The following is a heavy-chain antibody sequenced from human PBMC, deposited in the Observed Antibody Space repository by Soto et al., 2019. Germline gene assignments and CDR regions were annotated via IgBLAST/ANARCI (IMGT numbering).Heavy chain of an antibody. D-gene: IGHD3-3*01. V-gene: IGHV3-30*18. CDR2: ISYGAKNK. Sequence: QVQLVESGGGVVQPGRSLRLSCAASGFTFSTYGMHWVRQAPGKGLEWVAVISYGAKNKYYADSLKGRFTISRDNSKNTLYLQMNSLRAEDTAVYYCAKGAVQDLWSGYYNLFDYWGQGTLVTVSS. CDR1: GFTFSTYG. CDR3: AKGAVQDLWSGYYNLFDY. J-gene: IGHJ4*02.